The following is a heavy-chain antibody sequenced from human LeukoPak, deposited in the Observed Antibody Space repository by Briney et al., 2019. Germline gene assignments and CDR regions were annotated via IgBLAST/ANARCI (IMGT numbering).Heavy chain of an antibody. CDR1: GFTFSDYY. CDR2: ISSSGSTI. CDR3: ASRYYYDMGMDV. D-gene: IGHD3-22*01. Sequence: SXRLSCAASGFTFSDYYMSWIRQAPGKGLEWVSYISSSGSTIYYADSVKGRFTISRDNAKNSLYLQMNSLRAEDTAEYYCASRYYYDMGMDVWGQGTTVTVSS. J-gene: IGHJ6*02. V-gene: IGHV3-11*01.